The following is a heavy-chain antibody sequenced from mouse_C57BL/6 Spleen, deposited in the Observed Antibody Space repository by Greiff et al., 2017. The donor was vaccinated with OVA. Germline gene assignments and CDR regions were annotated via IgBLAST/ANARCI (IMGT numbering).Heavy chain of an antibody. D-gene: IGHD1-1*01. J-gene: IGHJ2*01. Sequence: EVQLQQSGPELVKPGASVKISCKASGYTFTDYYMNWVKQSHGKSLEWIGDINPNNGGTSYNQKFKGKATLTVDKSSSTAYMELRSLTSEDSAVYYCARWSTTVEGYFDYWGQGTTLTVSS. CDR2: INPNNGGT. CDR3: ARWSTTVEGYFDY. V-gene: IGHV1-26*01. CDR1: GYTFTDYY.